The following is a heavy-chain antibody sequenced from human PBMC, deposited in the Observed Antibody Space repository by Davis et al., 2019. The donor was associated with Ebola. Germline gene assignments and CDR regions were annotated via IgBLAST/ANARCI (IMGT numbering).Heavy chain of an antibody. CDR2: ISSSGSTI. V-gene: IGHV3-11*01. J-gene: IGHJ6*02. CDR1: GFTFSDYY. CDR3: AREGSSSSQLYYYGMDV. D-gene: IGHD6-6*01. Sequence: GESLKISCAASGFTFSDYYMSWIRQAPGKGLEWVSYISSSGSTIYYADSVKGRFTISRDNAKNSLYLQMNSLRAEDTAVYYCAREGSSSSQLYYYGMDVWGQGTTVTVSS.